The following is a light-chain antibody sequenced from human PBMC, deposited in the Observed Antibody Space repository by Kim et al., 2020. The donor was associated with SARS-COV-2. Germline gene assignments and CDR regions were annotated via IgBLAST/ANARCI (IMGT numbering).Light chain of an antibody. CDR3: QGWDSSSDHRVV. Sequence: PARTAKSTSGGSNNGSKSVHWYQQMPDHAPVRVISYDSDRHSGIPERFSGSNSGNTATLTISRVEAGDEADYYCQGWDSSSDHRVVFGGGTQLTVL. CDR2: YDS. CDR1: NNGSKS. J-gene: IGLJ2*01. V-gene: IGLV3-21*04.